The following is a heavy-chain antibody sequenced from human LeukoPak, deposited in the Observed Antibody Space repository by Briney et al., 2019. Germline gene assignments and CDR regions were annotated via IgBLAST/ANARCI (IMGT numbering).Heavy chain of an antibody. CDR1: GYTLTELS. D-gene: IGHD1-14*01. V-gene: IGHV1-24*01. Sequence: ASVKVSCKVSGYTLTELSMHWVRQAPGKGLEWMGGFDPEDGETIYAQKFQGRVTMTEDTSTDTAYMELSSLRSEDTAVYYCATDRTTLSRSSDDAFDIWGQGTMVTVSS. J-gene: IGHJ3*02. CDR2: FDPEDGET. CDR3: ATDRTTLSRSSDDAFDI.